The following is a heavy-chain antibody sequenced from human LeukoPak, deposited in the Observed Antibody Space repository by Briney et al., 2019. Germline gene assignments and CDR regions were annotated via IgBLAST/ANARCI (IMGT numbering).Heavy chain of an antibody. CDR2: ISSSGTNI. J-gene: IGHJ3*02. Sequence: PGGSLRLSCAASGFTFSDYYMSWIRQAPGKGLEWVSYISSSGTNIYYADSVKGRFTISRDNAKNSLYLQMNSLRAADTAVYYCARDLRTNDAFDIWGQGAMVTVSS. D-gene: IGHD4-17*01. CDR1: GFTFSDYY. V-gene: IGHV3-11*04. CDR3: ARDLRTNDAFDI.